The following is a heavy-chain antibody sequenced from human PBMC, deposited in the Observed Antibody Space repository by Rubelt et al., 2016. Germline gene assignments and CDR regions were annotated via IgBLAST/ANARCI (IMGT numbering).Heavy chain of an antibody. J-gene: IGHJ4*02. CDR1: GFTFSSYR. V-gene: IGHV3-48*02. CDR2: INSSSSSI. Sequence: EVQLVESGGDLVQAGGSLRLSCAASGFTFSSYRMGWVRQAPGKGLEWVSYINSSSSSIYYVDSVKGRLTISRDNAKNSLYLQMNSLSDEETAGYYCARDVSSYSSSWYFDYWGQGTLVTVSS. D-gene: IGHD6-13*01. CDR3: ARDVSSYSSSWYFDY.